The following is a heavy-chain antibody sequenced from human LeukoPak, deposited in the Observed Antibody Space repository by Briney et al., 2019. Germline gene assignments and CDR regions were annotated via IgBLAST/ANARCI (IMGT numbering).Heavy chain of an antibody. Sequence: GASVKVSCKASGYTFTGYYMHWVRQAPGQGLEWMGWISAYNGNTNYAQKLQGRVTMTTDTSTSTAYMELRSLRSDDTAVYYCASQWLVLDAFDIWGQGTMVTVSS. CDR2: ISAYNGNT. CDR1: GYTFTGYY. J-gene: IGHJ3*02. CDR3: ASQWLVLDAFDI. V-gene: IGHV1-18*04. D-gene: IGHD6-19*01.